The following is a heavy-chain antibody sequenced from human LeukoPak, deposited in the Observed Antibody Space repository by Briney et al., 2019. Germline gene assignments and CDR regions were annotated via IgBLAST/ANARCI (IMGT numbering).Heavy chain of an antibody. CDR3: ARDSDSSSSQFDY. CDR2: VWPDGNNK. J-gene: IGHJ4*02. CDR1: EFTFNNHG. V-gene: IGHV3-33*01. D-gene: IGHD6-6*01. Sequence: GGSLRLSCAASEFTFNNHGMHWVRQAPGKGLEWLAVVWPDGNNKYYADSVKGRFTISRDNAKNSLYLQMNSLRAEDTAVYYCARDSDSSSSQFDYWGQGTLVTVSS.